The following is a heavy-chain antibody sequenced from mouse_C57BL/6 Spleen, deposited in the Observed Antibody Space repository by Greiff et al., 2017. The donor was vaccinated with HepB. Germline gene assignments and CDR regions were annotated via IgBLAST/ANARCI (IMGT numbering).Heavy chain of an antibody. V-gene: IGHV1-50*01. CDR2: IDPSDSYT. D-gene: IGHD1-1*01. CDR3: ARKHPSRSFYAMDY. J-gene: IGHJ4*01. CDR1: GYTFTSYW. Sequence: QVQLQQPGAELVKPGASVKLSCKASGYTFTSYWMQWVKQRPGQGLEWIGEIDPSDSYTNYNQKFKGKATLTVDTSSSTAYMQLSSLTSEDSAVYDCARKHPSRSFYAMDYWGQGTSVTVSS.